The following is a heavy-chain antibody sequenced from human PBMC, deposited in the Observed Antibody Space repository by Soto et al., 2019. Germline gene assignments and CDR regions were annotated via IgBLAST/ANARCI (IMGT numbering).Heavy chain of an antibody. CDR3: ARGGGYCSGGSCYVGVYYYYGMDV. V-gene: IGHV1-18*04. CDR2: ISAYNGNT. CDR1: GYTFTSYG. D-gene: IGHD2-15*01. J-gene: IGHJ6*02. Sequence: ASVKVSCKASGYTFTSYGISWVRQAPGQGLEWMGWISAYNGNTNYAQKLQGRVTMTTDTSTSTAYMELRSLRSGDTAVYYCARGGGYCSGGSCYVGVYYYYGMDVWGQGTTVTVSS.